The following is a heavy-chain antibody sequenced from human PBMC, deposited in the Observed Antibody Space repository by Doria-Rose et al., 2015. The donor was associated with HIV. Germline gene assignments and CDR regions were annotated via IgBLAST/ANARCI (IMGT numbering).Heavy chain of an antibody. J-gene: IGHJ6*03. CDR1: GFSFESYA. V-gene: IGHV3-9*01. D-gene: IGHD3-3*01. CDR2: ISWVSGSR. CDR3: AKAPIIGPKYYFYMDV. Sequence: VQLQESGGGLVQPGRSLRLSCVGSGFSFESYAMHWVRLAPGKCLEWVAGISWVSGSRGNADSVEGRFTISRDNAKKSVYLEMRSLRPEDTAFYYCAKAPIIGPKYYFYMDVWGKGTSATVSS.